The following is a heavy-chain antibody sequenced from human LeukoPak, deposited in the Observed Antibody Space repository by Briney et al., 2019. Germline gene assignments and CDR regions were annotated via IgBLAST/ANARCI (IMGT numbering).Heavy chain of an antibody. V-gene: IGHV3-23*01. CDR3: AKGGDGKIPFDN. D-gene: IGHD5-24*01. CDR2: ISGSGGST. CDR1: GFTFSSYA. Sequence: GGSLRLSCAASGFTFSSYAMSWVRQAPGKGLEWVSAISGSGGSTYYADSVKGRFTISRDDSDNTLFLQMNSLKTEDTALYFCAKGGDGKIPFDNWGQGTLVTVSS. J-gene: IGHJ4*02.